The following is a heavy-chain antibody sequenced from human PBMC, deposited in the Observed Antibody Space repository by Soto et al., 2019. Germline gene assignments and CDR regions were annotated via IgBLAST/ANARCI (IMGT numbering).Heavy chain of an antibody. V-gene: IGHV1-18*01. CDR3: ARDRGVAPPVAGNTHYYYYMDV. J-gene: IGHJ6*03. Sequence: QDQLVQSGVEVKKPGASVKVSCKASGYSFTNYGITWVRQAPGQGFEWMGWISAYNGNTNYAQKFQRRVTLTTDASSNPAYMELRSLRSDDPAVYYCARDRGVAPPVAGNTHYYYYMDVWGKGTTVTVSS. CDR1: GYSFTNYG. CDR2: ISAYNGNT. D-gene: IGHD6-19*01.